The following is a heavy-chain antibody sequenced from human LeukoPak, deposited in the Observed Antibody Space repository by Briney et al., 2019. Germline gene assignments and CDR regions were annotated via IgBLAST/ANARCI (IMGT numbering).Heavy chain of an antibody. CDR3: ARDVAAIVGVTAWFDP. D-gene: IGHD1-26*01. V-gene: IGHV1-18*01. CDR1: THTLTSYA. CDR2: ISVDNGNT. J-gene: IGHJ5*02. Sequence: VASVKVSCKASTHTLTSYAISWMRQAPGQGLEWMGWISVDNGNTNYAQKFQGRVTMTTDTSTNTVYMELRSLRFDDSAVYYCARDVAAIVGVTAWFDPWGQGTLVTVYS.